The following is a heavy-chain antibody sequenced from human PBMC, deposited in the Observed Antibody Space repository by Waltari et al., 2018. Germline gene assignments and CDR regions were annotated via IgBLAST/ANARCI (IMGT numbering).Heavy chain of an antibody. CDR3: ARDRGRGLFLDS. V-gene: IGHV4-4*02. CDR2: IHGSGRI. Sequence: QVQLQESGPGLVKPSGTLSVPCAVSADSMSPTYWWGWVRQPPGKGLEWIGQIHGSGRINYNPSLESRVTVSIDTSTNQVSLRVTSATAADMAVYYCARDRGRGLFLDSWGQGTLVTVSP. D-gene: IGHD2-15*01. J-gene: IGHJ4*02. CDR1: ADSMSPTYW.